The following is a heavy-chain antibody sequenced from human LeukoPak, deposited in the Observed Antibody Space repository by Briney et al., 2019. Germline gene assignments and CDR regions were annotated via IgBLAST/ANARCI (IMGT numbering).Heavy chain of an antibody. CDR3: ARGRYPNWSDP. Sequence: GASVKVSCKASGGTSSNYAINWVRQAPGQGLEWMGGIIPIFGTPNYAQKFQGRVTVTADESTSTAYMELSSLRSEDTAVYYCARGRYPNWSDPWGQGTLVTVSS. CDR1: GGTSSNYA. D-gene: IGHD1-14*01. J-gene: IGHJ5*02. V-gene: IGHV1-69*13. CDR2: IIPIFGTP.